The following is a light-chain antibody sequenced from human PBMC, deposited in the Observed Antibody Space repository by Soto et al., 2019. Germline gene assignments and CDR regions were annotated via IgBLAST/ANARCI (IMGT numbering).Light chain of an antibody. J-gene: IGKJ1*01. CDR1: QSISSSY. Sequence: EIVLTQAPGTLSLSPGERATLSCRASQSISSSYLAWYQQKPGQAPRLLIYVASRGAPGIPDRSSGSGSGRDFTLTIISLEPEDFAVYYCKQYGSSRWRLGKGTKVDTK. V-gene: IGKV3-20*01. CDR2: VAS. CDR3: KQYGSSRWR.